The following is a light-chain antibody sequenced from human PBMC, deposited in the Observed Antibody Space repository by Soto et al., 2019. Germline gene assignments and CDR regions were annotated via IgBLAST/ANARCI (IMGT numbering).Light chain of an antibody. CDR2: WAS. CDR3: QQYCSSPWT. CDR1: QSVLYSSSNKNY. V-gene: IGKV4-1*01. J-gene: IGKJ1*01. Sequence: DIVMTQSPDSLAVSLGERATINCRSSQSVLYSSSNKNYLAWYQQKPGQPPKLLIYWASTRESGVPDRFSGSGSGTDFTLTISSLQAEDVAVYYCQQYCSSPWTFCQGTKVEIK.